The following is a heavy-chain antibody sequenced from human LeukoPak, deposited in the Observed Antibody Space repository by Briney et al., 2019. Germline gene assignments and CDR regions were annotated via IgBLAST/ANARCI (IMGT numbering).Heavy chain of an antibody. CDR2: TYYRSKWYN. Sequence: SQTLSLTCAISGDSVSSNSAAWNWIRQSPSRGLEWLGRTYYRSKWYNDYAVSVKSRITINPDTSKNQFSLQLNSVTPEDTAVYYCARDQSSSRYTFSGDTYWYFDLWGRGTLVTVSS. CDR3: ARDQSSSRYTFSGDTYWYFDL. V-gene: IGHV6-1*01. CDR1: GDSVSSNSAA. J-gene: IGHJ2*01. D-gene: IGHD6-13*01.